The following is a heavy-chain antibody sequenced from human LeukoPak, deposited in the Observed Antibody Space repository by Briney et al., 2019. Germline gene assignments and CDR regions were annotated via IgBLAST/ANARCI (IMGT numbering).Heavy chain of an antibody. V-gene: IGHV3-30*04. CDR1: GFTFSSYA. CDR3: ARDPGPQKSIAAREGFDY. Sequence: GGSLRLSCAASGFTFSSYAMHWVRQAPGKGLEWVAVISYDGSNKYYADSVKGRFTISRDNAKNSLYLQMNSLRAEDTAVYYCARDPGPQKSIAAREGFDYWGQGTLVTVSS. D-gene: IGHD6-6*01. J-gene: IGHJ4*02. CDR2: ISYDGSNK.